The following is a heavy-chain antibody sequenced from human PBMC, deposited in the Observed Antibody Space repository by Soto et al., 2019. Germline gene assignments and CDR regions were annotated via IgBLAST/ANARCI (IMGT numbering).Heavy chain of an antibody. Sequence: QVQLVQSGDEVKKPGASVKVSCKASGYIFVNYGIAWVRQAPGQGLEWMGWISPYTGNTHSASKVQGRLTMTTDTSTSTAYMDLGSLTSDDTAXXXXXXXXXXXXXXXXXVXGQGTTVTVSS. J-gene: IGHJ6*02. CDR1: GYIFVNYG. CDR3: XXXXXXXXXXXXXV. V-gene: IGHV1-18*01. CDR2: ISPYTGNT.